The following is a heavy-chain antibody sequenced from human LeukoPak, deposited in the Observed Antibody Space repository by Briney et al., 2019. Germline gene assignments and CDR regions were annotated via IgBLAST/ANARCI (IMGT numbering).Heavy chain of an antibody. CDR3: ARDTRGSYNYYYYMDV. V-gene: IGHV3-30*04. CDR1: GFTFSSYA. D-gene: IGHD1-26*01. Sequence: GGSLTLSCAASGFTFSSYAMHWVSQAPGKGLEWVAVISYDGSDKYYADSVKGRFTNSRDNSKNTLYLQMNSLRADDKALYYWARDTRGSYNYYYYMDVWGKGTTVTISS. J-gene: IGHJ6*03. CDR2: ISYDGSDK.